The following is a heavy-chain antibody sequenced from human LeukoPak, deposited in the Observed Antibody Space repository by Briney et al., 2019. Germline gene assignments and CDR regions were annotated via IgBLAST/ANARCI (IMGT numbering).Heavy chain of an antibody. CDR1: GFTFSNYA. D-gene: IGHD2-2*01. Sequence: GGSLRLSCAASGFTFSNYAMSWVRQAPGKGLEWVSAISGSGGSTYYADSVKGRFTISRDNSKNTLYLQMNSLRAEDTAVYYCATATYQPLTLVSKYYFDYWGQGTLVTVSS. J-gene: IGHJ4*02. V-gene: IGHV3-23*01. CDR2: ISGSGGST. CDR3: ATATYQPLTLVSKYYFDY.